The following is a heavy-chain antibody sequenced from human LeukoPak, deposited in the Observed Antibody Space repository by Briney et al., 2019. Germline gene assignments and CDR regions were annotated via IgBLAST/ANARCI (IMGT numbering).Heavy chain of an antibody. D-gene: IGHD4-11*01. V-gene: IGHV4-39*01. Sequence: PSETLSLTCTVSGGSITNNAYYWAWIRQPPGKGLEWIGSIYYSGSTHYNPSLKSRLTISVDTSKNQFSLKLSSVTAADTAVYYCARNETTGLQRTPYYHSYVDVWGKGTTVTASS. CDR2: IYYSGST. CDR3: ARNETTGLQRTPYYHSYVDV. CDR1: GGSITNNAYY. J-gene: IGHJ6*03.